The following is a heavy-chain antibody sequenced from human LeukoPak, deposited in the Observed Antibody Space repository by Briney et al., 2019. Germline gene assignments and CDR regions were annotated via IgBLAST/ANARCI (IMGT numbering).Heavy chain of an antibody. CDR2: IYHSGST. D-gene: IGHD3-10*01. CDR1: GGSISSSNW. CDR3: ARAMGFGELLGNWFDP. Sequence: SETLSLTCAVSGGSISSSNWWSWVRQPPGKGLEWIGEIYHSGSTNYNPSLKSRVTISVDTSKNQFSLKLSSVTAADTAVYYCARAMGFGELLGNWFDPWGQGTLVTVSS. V-gene: IGHV4-4*02. J-gene: IGHJ5*02.